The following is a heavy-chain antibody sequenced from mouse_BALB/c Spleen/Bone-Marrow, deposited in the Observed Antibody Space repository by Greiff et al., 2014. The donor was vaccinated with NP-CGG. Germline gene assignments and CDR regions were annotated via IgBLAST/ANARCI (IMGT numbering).Heavy chain of an antibody. J-gene: IGHJ2*01. V-gene: IGHV1S81*02. Sequence: VQGVESGAELVKPGASVELSCKASGYTFTSYWMHWVKQRPGQGLDWIGEINPSNGRTNYNEKFRSKATLTVDKSSSTAYMQLSSLTSEDSAVYYCARRYYGSSYLLDYWGQGTTLTVSS. CDR3: ARRYYGSSYLLDY. CDR2: INPSNGRT. CDR1: GYTFTSYW. D-gene: IGHD1-1*01.